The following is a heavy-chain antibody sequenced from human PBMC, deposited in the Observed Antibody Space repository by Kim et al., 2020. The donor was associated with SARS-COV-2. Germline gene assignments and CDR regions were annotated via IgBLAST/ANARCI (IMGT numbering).Heavy chain of an antibody. CDR1: GFTFSSFW. CDR2: ISGDGRTT. Sequence: GGSLRLSCAASGFTFSSFWMHWVRQPPGKGLEWVSRISGDGRTTTYADFVKGRFTISRDDAKKTLYMQMNSLRAEDTAVYYCAHSSVYSDFDLWGQGTLVTVSS. V-gene: IGHV3-74*01. CDR3: AHSSVYSDFDL. J-gene: IGHJ4*02. D-gene: IGHD3-22*01.